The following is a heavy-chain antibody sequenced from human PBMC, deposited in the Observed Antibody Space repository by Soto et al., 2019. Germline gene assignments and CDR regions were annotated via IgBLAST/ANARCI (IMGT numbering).Heavy chain of an antibody. CDR1: GFTFSSYG. CDR2: ISYDGSNK. Sequence: PGGSLRLSCAASGFTFSSYGMHWVRQAPGKGLEWVAVISYDGSNKYYADSVKGRFTISRDNSKNTLYLQMNSLRAEDTAVYYCAKTWYYGSESHFDYWGQGTLVTVSS. D-gene: IGHD3-10*01. J-gene: IGHJ4*02. CDR3: AKTWYYGSESHFDY. V-gene: IGHV3-30*18.